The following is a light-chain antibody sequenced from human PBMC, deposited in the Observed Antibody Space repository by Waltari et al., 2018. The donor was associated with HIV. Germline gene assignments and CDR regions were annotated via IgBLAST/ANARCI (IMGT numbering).Light chain of an antibody. J-gene: IGLJ2*01. CDR2: DDS. CDR3: QVWDSSSDHVV. CDR1: NSGSKS. V-gene: IGLV3-21*02. Sequence: SYVLTQPPSVSVAPGQTARSTCGGTNSGSKSVHWYQQKPGQAPVLVVYDDSDRPSGIPERFSGSNSGNTATLTISRVEAGDEADYYCQVWDSSSDHVVFGGGTELTVL.